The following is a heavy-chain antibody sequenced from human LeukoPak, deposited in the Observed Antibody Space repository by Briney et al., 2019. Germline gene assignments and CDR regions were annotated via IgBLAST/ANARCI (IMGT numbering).Heavy chain of an antibody. CDR2: INPSGGST. J-gene: IGHJ4*02. CDR1: GYTFTSYY. CDR3: ARERRCGTTRCPPVADY. V-gene: IGHV1-46*01. Sequence: GASVKVSCKASGYTFTSYYMHWVRQAPGQGLEWMGIINPSGGSTSYAQKFQGRVTMTRDMSTSTVYMELSSLRSEDTAVYYCARERRCGTTRCPPVADYWGQGTLVLVSS. D-gene: IGHD2-2*01.